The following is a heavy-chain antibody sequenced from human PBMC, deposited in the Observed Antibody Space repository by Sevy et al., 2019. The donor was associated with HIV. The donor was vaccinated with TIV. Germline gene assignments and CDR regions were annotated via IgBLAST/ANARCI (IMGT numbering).Heavy chain of an antibody. D-gene: IGHD3-16*01. CDR1: GFTFSSYE. Sequence: GGSLRLSCAASGFTFSSYEMNWVRQAPGKGLEWVSYITSSSNTIYYADSVEGRFTISRDNAKNSLYLQMNSLRAEDTAIYYCAREGSGGSQNYAIDYWGQGILVTVSS. J-gene: IGHJ4*02. CDR3: AREGSGGSQNYAIDY. CDR2: ITSSSNTI. V-gene: IGHV3-48*03.